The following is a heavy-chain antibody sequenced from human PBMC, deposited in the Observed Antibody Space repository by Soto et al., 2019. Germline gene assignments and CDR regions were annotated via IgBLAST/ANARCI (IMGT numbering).Heavy chain of an antibody. D-gene: IGHD1-26*01. CDR2: IYWDDDE. Sequence: QITLKESGPTLVKPTQTLTLTCTFSGFSLTSTGVAVGWVCQPPGKALEWLALIYWDDDERYTPSLKSRLTVTKDTSKNQVVLTMTNMDPVDTATYFCAHRVLGDEHLNKFDPCGQGILVTVSS. CDR3: AHRVLGDEHLNKFDP. V-gene: IGHV2-5*02. CDR1: GFSLTSTGVA. J-gene: IGHJ5*02.